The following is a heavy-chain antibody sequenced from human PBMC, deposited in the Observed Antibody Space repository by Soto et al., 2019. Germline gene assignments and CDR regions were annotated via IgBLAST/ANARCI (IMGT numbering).Heavy chain of an antibody. CDR1: GGSISSYY. Sequence: TLSLTCTVSGGSISSYYWSWIRQPAGKGLEWIGRIYTSGSTNYNPSLKSRVTMSVDTSKNQFSLKLSSVTAADTAVYYCAREPYYYDSSGYYFDYWGQGTLVTVSS. J-gene: IGHJ4*02. CDR3: AREPYYYDSSGYYFDY. CDR2: IYTSGST. D-gene: IGHD3-22*01. V-gene: IGHV4-4*07.